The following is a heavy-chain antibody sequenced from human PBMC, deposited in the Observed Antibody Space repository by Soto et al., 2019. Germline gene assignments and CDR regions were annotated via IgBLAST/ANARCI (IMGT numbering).Heavy chain of an antibody. V-gene: IGHV4-59*01. CDR3: ARRLYYDSSGFEGGGMDV. D-gene: IGHD3-22*01. CDR1: GESITSYN. CDR2: VYSSGNT. Sequence: SETLSLTCTVSGESITSYNWNWLRQPPGKAMEWIGFVYSSGNTNYNPSLKSRVTISVDTSRNQFSLKVNSVTAADTAVYYCARRLYYDSSGFEGGGMDVWGQGTTVT. J-gene: IGHJ6*02.